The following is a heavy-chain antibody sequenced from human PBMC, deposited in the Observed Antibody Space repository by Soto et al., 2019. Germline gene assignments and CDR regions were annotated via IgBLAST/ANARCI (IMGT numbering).Heavy chain of an antibody. CDR2: ISSSGSSI. J-gene: IGHJ4*02. CDR1: GFTFSTYS. Sequence: EVQLVESGGGLVQPGVSLRLSCAASGFTFSTYSMTWVRQAPWKGLEWVSYISSSGSSIYYADSVKGRFTISRDNAKNSLYLQMNSLRDEDTAVYYCARGHLGSGGRFFDYWGQGALVTVSS. V-gene: IGHV3-48*02. D-gene: IGHD1-26*01. CDR3: ARGHLGSGGRFFDY.